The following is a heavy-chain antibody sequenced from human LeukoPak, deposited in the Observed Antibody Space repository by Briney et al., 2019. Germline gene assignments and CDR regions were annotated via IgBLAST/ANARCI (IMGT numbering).Heavy chain of an antibody. V-gene: IGHV3-53*01. J-gene: IGHJ5*02. CDR3: LRGGAGGNSVGS. Sequence: GGSLRLSCAASGFTVTNNYMIWVRQAPGKGLEWVSLIYSTGTTNYADSVKGRFTISRDNSKNTLYLQMNSLRAEDTAVYYCLRGGAGGNSVGSWGQGTLVTVSS. CDR1: GFTVTNNY. D-gene: IGHD4-4*01. CDR2: IYSTGTT.